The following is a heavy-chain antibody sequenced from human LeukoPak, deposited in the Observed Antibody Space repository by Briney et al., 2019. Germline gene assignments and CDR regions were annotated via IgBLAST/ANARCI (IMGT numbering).Heavy chain of an antibody. V-gene: IGHV4-34*01. CDR3: ARGLSLGQLVGRGNYGPRFDY. Sequence: SETLSLTCAVYGGSFSGYYWSWIRQPPGKGLEWIGEINHSGSTNYNPSLKSRVTISVDTSKNQFSLRLSSVTAADTAVYYCARGLSLGQLVGRGNYGPRFDYWGQGTLVTVSS. CDR1: GGSFSGYY. CDR2: INHSGST. D-gene: IGHD6-6*01. J-gene: IGHJ4*02.